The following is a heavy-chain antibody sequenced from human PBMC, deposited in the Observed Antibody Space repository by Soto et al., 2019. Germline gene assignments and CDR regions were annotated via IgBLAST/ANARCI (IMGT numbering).Heavy chain of an antibody. V-gene: IGHV1-46*03. CDR1: GYTFTSYY. D-gene: IGHD2-2*01. J-gene: IGHJ5*02. Sequence: GASVKVSCKASGYTFTSYYMHWVRQAPGQGLEWMGIINPSGGSTGYAQKFQGRVTMTRDTSTSTVYMELSSLRSEDTAVYYCARDSRIVVVPAAINWFDPWGQGTLVTVSS. CDR3: ARDSRIVVVPAAINWFDP. CDR2: INPSGGST.